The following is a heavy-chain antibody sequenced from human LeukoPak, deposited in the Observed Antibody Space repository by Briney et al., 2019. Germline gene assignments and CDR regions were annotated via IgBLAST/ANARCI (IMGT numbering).Heavy chain of an antibody. D-gene: IGHD7-27*01. CDR2: IHYSGST. V-gene: IGHV4-59*08. Sequence: SETLSLTCTVSGGSISSSYWSWVRQPPGKGLEWIGYIHYSGSTNYNPSLKSRATISVDTSKAHFSLKLSSATAADTAVYYCARHDPGWFDTWGQGTLVTVSS. J-gene: IGHJ5*02. CDR3: ARHDPGWFDT. CDR1: GGSISSSY.